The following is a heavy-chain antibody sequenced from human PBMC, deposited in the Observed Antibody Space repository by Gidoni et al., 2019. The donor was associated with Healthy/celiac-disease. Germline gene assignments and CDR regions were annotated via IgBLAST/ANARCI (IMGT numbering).Heavy chain of an antibody. CDR3: ARGTITMVRGVDY. Sequence: EVQLVESGGGLVKPGGSLRLSCAASGFTFSSYSMNWVRQAPGKGLEWVSSISSSSSYIYYADSVKGRFTISRDNAKNSLYLQMNSLRAEDTAVYYCARGTITMVRGVDYWGQGTLVTVSS. J-gene: IGHJ4*02. CDR1: GFTFSSYS. D-gene: IGHD3-10*01. CDR2: ISSSSSYI. V-gene: IGHV3-21*01.